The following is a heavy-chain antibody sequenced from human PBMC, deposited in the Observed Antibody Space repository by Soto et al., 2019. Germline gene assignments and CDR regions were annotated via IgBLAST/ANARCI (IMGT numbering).Heavy chain of an antibody. CDR2: IYFDGITT. V-gene: IGHV3-74*01. Sequence: RRLSCTASGFTFNTHWMHWVRQAPGKGLVWVSRIYFDGITTNYADSVKGRFTVSRDNAKNTVYLHANTLRDEDTAVYYCARGGAMGVDYWGQGTLVTVSS. J-gene: IGHJ4*02. D-gene: IGHD1-26*01. CDR3: ARGGAMGVDY. CDR1: GFTFNTHW.